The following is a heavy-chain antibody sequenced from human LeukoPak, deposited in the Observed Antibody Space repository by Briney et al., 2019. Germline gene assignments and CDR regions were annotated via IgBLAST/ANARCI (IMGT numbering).Heavy chain of an antibody. J-gene: IGHJ4*02. CDR3: ARAGYGDSDFDY. CDR2: IYHSGNT. CDR1: GGSISSYY. V-gene: IGHV4-38-2*02. Sequence: KPSETLSLTCSVSGGSISSYYRGWIRQPPGKGLEWIGSIYHSGNTYYNPSLKSRVTISVDTSKNQFSLKLNSVTAADTAVYYCARAGYGDSDFDYWGQGTLVTVSS. D-gene: IGHD4-17*01.